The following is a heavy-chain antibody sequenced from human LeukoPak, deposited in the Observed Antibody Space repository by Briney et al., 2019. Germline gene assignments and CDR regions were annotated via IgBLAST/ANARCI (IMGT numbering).Heavy chain of an antibody. CDR2: ISGSGGST. CDR3: ARRIQLWSRPFDY. CDR1: GFTFSSYA. V-gene: IGHV3-23*01. J-gene: IGHJ4*02. Sequence: PGGSLRLSCAASGFTFSSYAMSWVRQAPGKGLEWVSAISGSGGSTYYADSVKGRFTISRDNSKNTLYLQMNSLRAGDTAVYYCARRIQLWSRPFDYWGQGTLVTVSS. D-gene: IGHD5-18*01.